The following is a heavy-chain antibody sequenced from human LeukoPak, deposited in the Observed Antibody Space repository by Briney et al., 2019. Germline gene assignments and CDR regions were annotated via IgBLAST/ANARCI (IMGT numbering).Heavy chain of an antibody. D-gene: IGHD6-19*01. CDR3: AGERGEEYSSGWYKTNFFYN. Sequence: SETLSLTCTVSGDSFTSVTDYWAWIRQPPGKGLEWIATADYSGGTYYNPSLESRVAISADMSKNQISLQLTSVTGADTAVYYCAGERGEEYSSGWYKTNFFYNWGQGIRVTVSS. CDR1: GDSFTSVTDY. J-gene: IGHJ4*02. CDR2: ADYSGGT. V-gene: IGHV4-39*07.